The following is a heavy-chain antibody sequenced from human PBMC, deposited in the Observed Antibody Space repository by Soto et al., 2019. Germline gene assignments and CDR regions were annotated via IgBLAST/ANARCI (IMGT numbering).Heavy chain of an antibody. CDR3: ARGPNEGHLDYYGMDV. J-gene: IGHJ6*02. Sequence: QVQLQESGPGLVKPSQTLSLTCNVSGDSIGNGAYYWSWVRQLPGKGLEWLGYIYYSGRTYYNASLDGRVTIAVDTSKNQFSPELRSVTAADTALYHCARGPNEGHLDYYGMDVWGQGTMVTVSS. CDR1: GDSIGNGAYY. V-gene: IGHV4-31*03. CDR2: IYYSGRT. D-gene: IGHD1-1*01.